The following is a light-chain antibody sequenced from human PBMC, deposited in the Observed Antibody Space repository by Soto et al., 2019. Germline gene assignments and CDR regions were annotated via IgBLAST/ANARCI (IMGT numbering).Light chain of an antibody. J-gene: IGKJ5*01. CDR1: HDISNY. CDR2: DAS. CDR3: QQYGNLPIT. V-gene: IGKV1-33*01. Sequence: DIQMTQSPPSLSASVGDRVTITCQASHDISNYIGWYQQKPGKAPNLLIYDASNLKTGVPSRFSGSGYGTDFIFIISSLQPEDIATYYCQQYGNLPITFGQGTRLEIK.